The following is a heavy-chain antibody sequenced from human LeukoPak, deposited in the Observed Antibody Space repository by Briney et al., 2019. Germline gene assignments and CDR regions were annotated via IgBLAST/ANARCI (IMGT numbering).Heavy chain of an antibody. V-gene: IGHV4-59*08. D-gene: IGHD4-17*01. CDR1: GGSISSYY. Sequence: SETLSLTCTVCGGSISSYYWSWIRQPPGKGLEWIGYIYYSGSTNYNPSLKSRVTISVDTSKNQFSLKLSSVTAADTAMYYCASLGTVTGYFDCWGQGTLVTVSS. CDR3: ASLGTVTGYFDC. CDR2: IYYSGST. J-gene: IGHJ4*02.